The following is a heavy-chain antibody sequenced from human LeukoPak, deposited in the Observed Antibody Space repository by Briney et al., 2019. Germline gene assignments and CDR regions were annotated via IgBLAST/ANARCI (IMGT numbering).Heavy chain of an antibody. D-gene: IGHD3-16*01. Sequence: GGSLRLSCAASRFTFSSDAMSWVRQAPGKGLEWVSAISGSGGSTFYADSVKGRFTISRDNSKNTVYLQMNSLRAEDTAIYYCAKVGGGFNPTLYFDFWGQGTLVTVSS. J-gene: IGHJ4*02. CDR3: AKVGGGFNPTLYFDF. V-gene: IGHV3-23*01. CDR2: ISGSGGST. CDR1: RFTFSSDA.